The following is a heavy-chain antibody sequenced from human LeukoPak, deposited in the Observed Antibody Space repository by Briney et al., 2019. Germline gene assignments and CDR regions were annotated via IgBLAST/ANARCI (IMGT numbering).Heavy chain of an antibody. Sequence: SVKVSCKASGFTFASSIIQWVRQARGQRLEWIGWIVVGSGETIYAQRFQERVTITRDVSAGTAYMELSSLRSEDTVVYFCAADDFSTTGPIDSWGQGTLVSVSS. J-gene: IGHJ4*02. CDR2: IVVGSGET. CDR1: GFTFASSI. CDR3: AADDFSTTGPIDS. D-gene: IGHD3-3*01. V-gene: IGHV1-58*02.